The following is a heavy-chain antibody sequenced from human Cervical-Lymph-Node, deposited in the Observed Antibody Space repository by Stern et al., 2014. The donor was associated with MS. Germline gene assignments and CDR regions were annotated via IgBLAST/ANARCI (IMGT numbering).Heavy chain of an antibody. CDR3: ARVDDFWSGYYYYGMDV. D-gene: IGHD3-3*01. CDR2: IKQDGSEK. V-gene: IGHV3-7*01. J-gene: IGHJ6*02. CDR1: GFTFSSYW. Sequence: EMQLVESGGGLVQPGGSLRLSCAASGFTFSSYWMSWVRQAPGKGLEWVANIKQDGSEKYYVDSVKGRFTISRDNDKNSLYLQMNSLRAEDTAVYYCARVDDFWSGYYYYGMDVWGQGTTVTVSS.